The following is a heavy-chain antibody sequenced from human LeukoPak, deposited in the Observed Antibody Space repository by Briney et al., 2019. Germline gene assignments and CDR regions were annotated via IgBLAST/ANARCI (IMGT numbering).Heavy chain of an antibody. CDR1: GYSISSGYY. V-gene: IGHV4-38-2*02. CDR2: IYDSGSN. Sequence: PAETLSLTCAVSGYSISSGYYWGWSRPPPGERVEWIGSIYDSGSNYYNPSLKSRVTISVDTSKNQFSLKLSSVTAADTAVYYCARETPGYSSGADCEPWGQGTLVTVSS. CDR3: ARETPGYSSGADCEP. J-gene: IGHJ5*02. D-gene: IGHD6-19*01.